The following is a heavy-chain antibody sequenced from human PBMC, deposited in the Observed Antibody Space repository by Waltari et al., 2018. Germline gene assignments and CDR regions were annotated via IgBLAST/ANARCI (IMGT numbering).Heavy chain of an antibody. D-gene: IGHD4-17*01. Sequence: QLQLQESGPGLVKPSETLSLTCTVSGVSISSTSYYWGRIRQPPGKGLEWIGSIYYSGSTYYNPSLKSRVTISVDTSKSQFSLKLSSVTAADTAVYYCATLNYGDYEEGFDYWGQGTLVTVSS. J-gene: IGHJ4*02. CDR2: IYYSGST. CDR3: ATLNYGDYEEGFDY. CDR1: GVSISSTSYY. V-gene: IGHV4-39*01.